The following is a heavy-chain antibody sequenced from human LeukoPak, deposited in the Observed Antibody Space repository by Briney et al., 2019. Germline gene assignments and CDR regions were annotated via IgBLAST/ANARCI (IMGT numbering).Heavy chain of an antibody. D-gene: IGHD6-19*01. CDR2: IYYSGST. J-gene: IGHJ6*03. CDR1: GGSISSYY. V-gene: IGHV4-59*01. CDR3: ARWYSSGWYGVMDV. Sequence: SETLSLTCTVSGGSISSYYWSWIRQPPGKGLEWIGYIYYSGSTNYNPSLKSRVTISVDTSKNQFSLKLSSVTAADTAVYYCARWYSSGWYGVMDVWGKGTTVTVSS.